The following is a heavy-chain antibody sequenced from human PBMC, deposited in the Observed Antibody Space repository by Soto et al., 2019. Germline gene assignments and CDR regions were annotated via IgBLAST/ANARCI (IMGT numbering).Heavy chain of an antibody. J-gene: IGHJ4*02. CDR3: ARQVRAWIDYGGPGDYFDY. CDR1: GGSISSSSYY. CDR2: IYYSGST. Sequence: LSLTCTVSGGSISSSSYYWGWIRQPPGKGLEWIGSIYYSGSTYYNPSLKSRVTISVDTSKNQFSLKLSSVTAADTAVYYCARQVRAWIDYGGPGDYFDYWGQGTLVTVSS. V-gene: IGHV4-39*01. D-gene: IGHD4-17*01.